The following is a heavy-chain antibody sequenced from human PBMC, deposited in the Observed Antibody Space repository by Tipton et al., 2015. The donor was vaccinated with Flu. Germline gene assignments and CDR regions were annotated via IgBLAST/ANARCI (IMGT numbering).Heavy chain of an antibody. J-gene: IGHJ3*01. V-gene: IGHV4-4*02. D-gene: IGHD1-26*01. CDR1: GGSISSSKW. CDR3: ARDLRWEPHAFDL. Sequence: PGLVKPSGTLSLTCAVSGGSISSSKWWSWVRQPPGKGLEWIGEIHHSGTTNYNPSLKSRVTISVDKSKNQFSLRLSSVTSADTAVYYCARDLRWEPHAFDLWGQGTMVTVSS. CDR2: IHHSGTT.